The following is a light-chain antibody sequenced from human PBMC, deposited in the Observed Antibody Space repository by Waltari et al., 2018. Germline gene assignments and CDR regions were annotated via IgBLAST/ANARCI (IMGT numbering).Light chain of an antibody. CDR2: AAS. J-gene: IGKJ1*01. CDR1: HSVSSNN. CDR3: QQYANSPRT. V-gene: IGKV3-20*01. Sequence: EIVLTQSPGTLSLSPGDRATLSCRASHSVSSNNLAWYQQKPGQAPRLHIYAASSRATGITDRFSGSGSGTDFTLTISRVEPEDFAVYYCQQYANSPRTFGQGTKVEIK.